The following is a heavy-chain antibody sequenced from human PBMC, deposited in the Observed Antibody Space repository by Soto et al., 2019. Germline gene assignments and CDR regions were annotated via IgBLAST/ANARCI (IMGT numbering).Heavy chain of an antibody. D-gene: IGHD3-10*01. J-gene: IGHJ4*02. CDR3: ARAPPNYYGSGSYYY. V-gene: IGHV1-2*02. Sequence: ASVKVSCKASRYTFTGYYMHWVRQAPGQGLEWMGWINPNSGGTNYAQKFQGRVTMTRDTSISTAYMELSRLRSDDTAVYYCARAPPNYYGSGSYYYRGQGTLVTVSS. CDR2: INPNSGGT. CDR1: RYTFTGYY.